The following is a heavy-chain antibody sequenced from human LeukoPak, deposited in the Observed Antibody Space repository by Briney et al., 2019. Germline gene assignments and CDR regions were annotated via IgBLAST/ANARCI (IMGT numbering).Heavy chain of an antibody. J-gene: IGHJ4*02. D-gene: IGHD6-19*01. Sequence: SETLSLTCAVSGGSISSSNWWSWVRQPPGKGLEWIGEIYHSGSTNYNPSLKSRVTISVDKSKNQFSLKLSSVAAADTAVYYCARDLYSSGWFDYWGQGTLVTVSS. V-gene: IGHV4-4*02. CDR1: GGSISSSNW. CDR3: ARDLYSSGWFDY. CDR2: IYHSGST.